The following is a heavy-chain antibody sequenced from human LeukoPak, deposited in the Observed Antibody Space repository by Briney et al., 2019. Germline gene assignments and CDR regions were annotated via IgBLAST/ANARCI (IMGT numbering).Heavy chain of an antibody. D-gene: IGHD1-26*01. CDR1: GGSISSSSYY. V-gene: IGHV4-39*07. CDR2: INHSGST. J-gene: IGHJ4*02. CDR3: AVSQWELPDY. Sequence: PSETLSLTCTVSGGSISSSSYYWGWIRQPPGKGLEWIGEINHSGSTNYNPSLKSRVTISVDTSKNQFSLKLSSVTAADTAVYYCAVSQWELPDYWGQGTLVTVSS.